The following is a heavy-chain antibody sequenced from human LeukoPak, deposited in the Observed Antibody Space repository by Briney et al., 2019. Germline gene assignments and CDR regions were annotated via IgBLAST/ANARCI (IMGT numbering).Heavy chain of an antibody. CDR1: GFTFSSYA. Sequence: QSGGSLRLSCAASGFTFSSYAMSWVRQAPGKGLEWVSSISGSGGNTFYADSVKGRFTISRDNSKNTLYLQVNSLRAEDTAVLYCVREEAYYDSVGYYPKHAFDFWGQGTVVTVSS. CDR2: ISGSGGNT. J-gene: IGHJ3*01. V-gene: IGHV3-23*01. CDR3: VREEAYYDSVGYYPKHAFDF. D-gene: IGHD3-22*01.